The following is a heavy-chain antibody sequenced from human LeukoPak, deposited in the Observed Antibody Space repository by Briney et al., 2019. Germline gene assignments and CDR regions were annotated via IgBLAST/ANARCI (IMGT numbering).Heavy chain of an antibody. CDR1: GFTFSSYG. V-gene: IGHV3-30*18. CDR2: ISYDGSNK. J-gene: IGHJ4*02. Sequence: PGGSLRLSCAASGFTFSSYGMHWVRQAPAKGLEWVAVISYDGSNKYYADSVKGRFTISRDNSENTLYLQMNSLRAEDTAVYYCAKDSSAAEGAFDYWGQGTLVTVSS. CDR3: AKDSSAAEGAFDY. D-gene: IGHD6-13*01.